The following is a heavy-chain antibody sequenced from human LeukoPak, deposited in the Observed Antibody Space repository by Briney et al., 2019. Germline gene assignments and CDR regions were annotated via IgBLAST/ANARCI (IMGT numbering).Heavy chain of an antibody. CDR1: RYTLSNFV. CDR2: MNTNSGNK. D-gene: IGHD6-19*01. V-gene: IGHV1-8*01. J-gene: IGHJ6*03. CDR3: ARGPQWRGDYYYMDV. Sequence: AALYASCTPSRYTLSNFVINSVPGAAGPRLGSRGGMNTNSGNKDYAQTFQGRVTMTMNTSITTASLELSSLRSEDTAVYYCARGPQWRGDYYYMDVWGRGTTVTVSS.